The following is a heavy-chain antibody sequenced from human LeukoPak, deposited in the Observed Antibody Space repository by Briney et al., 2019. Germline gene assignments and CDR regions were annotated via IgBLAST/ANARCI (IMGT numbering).Heavy chain of an antibody. Sequence: SETLSLTRTVSGGSISSSYWSWIRQPPGKGLEWLGYIYYTGNTNYNPSLESRVTMSVDTSKSQFSLKLTSVTAADTAVYYCARGYYDSSGYSNTFDIWGQGTMVTVSS. J-gene: IGHJ3*02. CDR2: IYYTGNT. CDR1: GGSISSSY. CDR3: ARGYYDSSGYSNTFDI. V-gene: IGHV4-59*01. D-gene: IGHD3-22*01.